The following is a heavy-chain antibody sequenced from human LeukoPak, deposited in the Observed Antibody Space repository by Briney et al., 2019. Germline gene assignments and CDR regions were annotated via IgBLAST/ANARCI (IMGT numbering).Heavy chain of an antibody. Sequence: SETLSLTCTVSGGSITSYYWSWIRQPPGKVLEWIGYIYYSGSTNYNPSLKSRVAISVDTSKNQFSLKLSSVTAADTAVYYCARGGSVVRGVTTLFDYWGQGTLVTVSS. D-gene: IGHD3-10*01. V-gene: IGHV4-59*01. CDR3: ARGGSVVRGVTTLFDY. CDR2: IYYSGST. J-gene: IGHJ4*02. CDR1: GGSITSYY.